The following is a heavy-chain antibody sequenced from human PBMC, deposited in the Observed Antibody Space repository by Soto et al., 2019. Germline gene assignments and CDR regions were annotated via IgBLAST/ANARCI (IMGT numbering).Heavy chain of an antibody. CDR2: ISYDGSHK. D-gene: IGHD1-26*01. CDR3: ATSASSDH. Sequence: PGGSLSLSCVASGFLFDTYGMHWVRQTPGKGLEWVAIISYDGSHKEYADSVKGRFAISRDNSENTLYLQMNNLGVEDTALYYCATSASSDHWGQGTQVTVSS. J-gene: IGHJ4*02. CDR1: GFLFDTYG. V-gene: IGHV3-30*03.